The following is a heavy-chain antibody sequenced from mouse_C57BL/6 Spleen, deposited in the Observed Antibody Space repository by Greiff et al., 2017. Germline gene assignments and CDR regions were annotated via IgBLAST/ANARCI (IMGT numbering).Heavy chain of an antibody. D-gene: IGHD2-5*01. CDR2: FYPGSGSI. CDR3: ARHEGDYSNPYAMDY. J-gene: IGHJ4*01. Sequence: VKLMESGAELVKPGASVKLSCKASGYTFTEYTIHWVKQRSGQGLEWIGWFYPGSGSIKYNEKFKDKATLTADKSSSTVYMELSRLTSEDSAVYFCARHEGDYSNPYAMDYWGQGTSVTVSS. CDR1: GYTFTEYT. V-gene: IGHV1-62-2*01.